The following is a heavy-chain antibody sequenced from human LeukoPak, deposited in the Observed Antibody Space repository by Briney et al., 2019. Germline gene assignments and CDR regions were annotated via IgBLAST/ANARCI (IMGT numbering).Heavy chain of an antibody. J-gene: IGHJ6*03. CDR2: IYYSGST. D-gene: IGHD3-16*01. CDR1: GGSISSYY. Sequence: SETLSLTCTVSGGSISSYYWSWIRQPPGKGLEWIGYIYYSGSTNYNPSLKSRVTISVDTSKNQFSLKLSSVTAADTAVYYCARDGGLRGENYYYYYMDVWGKGTTVTVSS. V-gene: IGHV4-59*01. CDR3: ARDGGLRGENYYYYYMDV.